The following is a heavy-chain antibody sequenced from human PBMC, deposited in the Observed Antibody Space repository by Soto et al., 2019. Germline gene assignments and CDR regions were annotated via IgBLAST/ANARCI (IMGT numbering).Heavy chain of an antibody. D-gene: IGHD2-2*01. CDR1: GGSFSGYY. CDR2: INHSGST. Sequence: SETLSLTCAVYGGSFSGYYWSWIRQPPGKGLEWIGEINHSGSTNYNPSLKSRVTISVDTSKNQFSLRLSSVTAADTAVYYCARGPIVVVPAAEDDYYYYYGMDVWGQGTTVTVSS. J-gene: IGHJ6*02. V-gene: IGHV4-34*01. CDR3: ARGPIVVVPAAEDDYYYYYGMDV.